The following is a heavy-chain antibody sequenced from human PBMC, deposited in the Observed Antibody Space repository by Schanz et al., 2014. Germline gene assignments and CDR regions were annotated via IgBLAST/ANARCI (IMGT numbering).Heavy chain of an antibody. CDR1: GFTFTSYS. J-gene: IGHJ4*02. V-gene: IGHV3-30*02. CDR3: ARDGDFDY. CDR2: IRYDGSSK. Sequence: VQLLQSGGALVQPGGSLRLSCSASGFTFTSYSMHWVRQAPGRGLEWVAFIRYDGSSKYYADSVKGRFTISRDNSKNTLFLQMSSLRAEDTAVYYCARDGDFDYWGQGTLVTVSS.